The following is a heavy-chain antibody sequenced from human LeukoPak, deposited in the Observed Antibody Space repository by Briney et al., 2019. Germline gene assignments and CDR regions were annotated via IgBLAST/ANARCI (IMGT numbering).Heavy chain of an antibody. J-gene: IGHJ5*02. Sequence: PSETLSLTCTVSGGSISSYYWSWIRQPPGKGLEWIGYIYYSGSTNYNPSLKSRVTISVDTSKNQFSLKLSSVTAADTAVYYCAAEKNYDSSFDPWGQGTLVTVSS. CDR2: IYYSGST. V-gene: IGHV4-59*01. CDR1: GGSISSYY. CDR3: AAEKNYDSSFDP. D-gene: IGHD3-22*01.